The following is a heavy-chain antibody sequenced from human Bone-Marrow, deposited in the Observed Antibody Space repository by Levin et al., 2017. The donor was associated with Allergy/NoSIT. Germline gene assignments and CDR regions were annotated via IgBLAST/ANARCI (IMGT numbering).Heavy chain of an antibody. Sequence: GGSLRLSCTASGFTFSSYAMSWVRQAPGKGLEWVSVISSNGISTHYADSVKGRFTISRDNSKNAVYMQMNSLRDEDTAVYYCAKDFNLGSNGIYYGYWYFDLWGRGTLVSVSS. CDR1: GFTFSSYA. D-gene: IGHD3-22*01. V-gene: IGHV3-23*01. CDR2: ISSNGIST. CDR3: AKDFNLGSNGIYYGYWYFDL. J-gene: IGHJ2*01.